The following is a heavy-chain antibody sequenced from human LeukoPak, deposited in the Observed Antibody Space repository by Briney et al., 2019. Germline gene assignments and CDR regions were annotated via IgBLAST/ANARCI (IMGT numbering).Heavy chain of an antibody. CDR1: GGSISSGGYY. V-gene: IGHV4-39*07. CDR2: INHSGST. CDR3: ARRRPGLLVSVFDAFDI. Sequence: PSETLSLTCTVSGGSISSGGYYWTWIRQSPGKGLEWIGEINHSGSTKYNPSLKSRVTISVDTSKNQFSLKLSSVTAADTAVYYCARRRPGLLVSVFDAFDIWGQGTMVTVSS. J-gene: IGHJ3*02. D-gene: IGHD6-6*01.